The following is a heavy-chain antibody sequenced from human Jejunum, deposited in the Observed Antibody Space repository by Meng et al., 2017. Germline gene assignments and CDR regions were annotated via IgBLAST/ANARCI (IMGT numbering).Heavy chain of an antibody. D-gene: IGHD3-16*01. Sequence: GESLKISCAGSGFIFSGYWMNWVRQAPGKGLEWVSNIRQDGSEEHYVDSVKGRFTISRDNAKNSLYLQTNILRDEDTAVYYCARDQGSYGNFQHWGQGTLVTVSS. CDR2: IRQDGSEE. V-gene: IGHV3-7*01. CDR1: GFIFSGYW. CDR3: ARDQGSYGNFQH. J-gene: IGHJ1*01.